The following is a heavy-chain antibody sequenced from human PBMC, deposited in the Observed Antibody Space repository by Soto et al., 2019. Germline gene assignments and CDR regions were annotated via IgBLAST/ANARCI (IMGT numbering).Heavy chain of an antibody. J-gene: IGHJ4*02. CDR1: GGSVTSARYY. V-gene: IGHV4-39*01. Sequence: QLQLPESGPGLVKPSQTLSLTCSVSGGSVTSARYYWAWVRQPPGRSLEWLASVYPSGSSYYNPSFRGRVTMSVDTSKNQFYLRLNSVTDADTAVYDCATCGNFDYYFDSWGQGALVTVSP. CDR2: VYPSGSS. CDR3: ATCGNFDYYFDS. D-gene: IGHD3-3*01.